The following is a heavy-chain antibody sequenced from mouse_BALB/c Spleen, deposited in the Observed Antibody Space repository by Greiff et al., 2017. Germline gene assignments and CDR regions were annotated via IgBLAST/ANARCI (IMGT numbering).Heavy chain of an antibody. CDR2: INPSNGRT. J-gene: IGHJ4*01. CDR1: GYTFTSYW. CDR3: ARWRGSSPYYYAMDY. V-gene: IGHV1S81*02. D-gene: IGHD1-1*01. Sequence: VQLQQPGAELVKPGASVKLSCKASGYTFTSYWMHWVKQRPGQGLEWIGEINPSNGRTNYNEKFKSKATLTVDKSSSTAYMQLSSLTSEDSAVYYCARWRGSSPYYYAMDYWGQGTSVTVSS.